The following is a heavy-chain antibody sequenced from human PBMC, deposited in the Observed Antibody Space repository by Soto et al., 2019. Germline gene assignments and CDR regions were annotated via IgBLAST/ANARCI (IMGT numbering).Heavy chain of an antibody. CDR1: GGSISSYY. D-gene: IGHD3-16*01. Sequence: PSETLSLTCTVSGGSISSYYWSWIRQPPGKGLEWIGYIYYSGSTNYNPSLKSRVTISVDTSKNQFSLKLSSVTAADTAVYYCARAYGLDWFDPWGQGTLVTVSS. J-gene: IGHJ5*02. CDR3: ARAYGLDWFDP. CDR2: IYYSGST. V-gene: IGHV4-59*01.